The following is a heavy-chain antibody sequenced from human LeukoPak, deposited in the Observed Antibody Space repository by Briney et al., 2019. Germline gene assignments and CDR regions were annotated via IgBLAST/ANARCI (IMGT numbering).Heavy chain of an antibody. CDR2: IYHTGST. V-gene: IGHV4-38-2*01. CDR3: GSGGTAVVMALTYYFDT. Sequence: PSETLSLTCAVSIHSLNSGYYWGWIRQPPGKGLEWIGSIYHTGSTYYNPSLQSRVTISLDSPKNQFSLKLTSVTAEDTAVYYCGSGGTAVVMALTYYFDTWGQGTPVTVSS. J-gene: IGHJ4*02. D-gene: IGHD3-22*01. CDR1: IHSLNSGYY.